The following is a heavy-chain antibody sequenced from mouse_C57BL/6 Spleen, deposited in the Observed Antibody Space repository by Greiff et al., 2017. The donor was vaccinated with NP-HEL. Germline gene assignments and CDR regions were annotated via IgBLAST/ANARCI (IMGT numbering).Heavy chain of an antibody. Sequence: VQLQQSGPELVKPGASVKISCKASGYAFSSSWMNWVKQRPGKGLEWIGRIYPGDGDTNYNGKFKGKATLTADKSSSTAYRQLSSLTSEDSAVYFGARERGSSPYYFDYWGQGTTLTVSS. J-gene: IGHJ2*01. CDR2: IYPGDGDT. V-gene: IGHV1-82*01. CDR1: GYAFSSSW. D-gene: IGHD1-1*01. CDR3: ARERGSSPYYFDY.